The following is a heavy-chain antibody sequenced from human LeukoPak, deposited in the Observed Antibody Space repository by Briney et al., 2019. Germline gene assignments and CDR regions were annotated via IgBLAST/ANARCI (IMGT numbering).Heavy chain of an antibody. CDR1: GFTFSSYA. D-gene: IGHD3-16*02. CDR2: ISGSGGST. J-gene: IGHJ4*02. Sequence: PGGSLRLSCAASGFTFSSYAMSWVRQAPGKGLEWVSAISGSGGSTYYADSVKGRFTISRDNSKNTLYLQMNSLRAEDTAVYYCAKGPEAYVWGSYRDCWGQGTLVTVSS. V-gene: IGHV3-23*01. CDR3: AKGPEAYVWGSYRDC.